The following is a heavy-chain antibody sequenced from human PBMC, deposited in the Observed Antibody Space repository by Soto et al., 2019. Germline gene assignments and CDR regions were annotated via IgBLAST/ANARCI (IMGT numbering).Heavy chain of an antibody. CDR2: ISDSGGTT. V-gene: IGHV3-23*01. J-gene: IGHJ5*01. D-gene: IGHD3-10*01. CDR1: GCTFRDYA. Sequence: GSLGLGCAASGCTFRDYAMSWVRQAPGEGRQWVSGISDSGGTTYYADSVKGRFTISRDNSKNPLFLQIKSLRAEDTAIYYCAKDLRYYGSGPSGWFDSWGQGTQVTVSS. CDR3: AKDLRYYGSGPSGWFDS.